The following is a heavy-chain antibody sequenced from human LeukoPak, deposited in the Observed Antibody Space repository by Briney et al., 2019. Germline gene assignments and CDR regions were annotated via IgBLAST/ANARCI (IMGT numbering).Heavy chain of an antibody. Sequence: GASVKVSCKASGYTFTSYGISWVRQAPGQGLEWMGWISAYNGNTNYAQKLQGRVTMTTDTSTSTAYMELSSLRSEDTAVYYCARGEDTAMLGPAGFDPWGQGTLVTVSS. V-gene: IGHV1-18*01. J-gene: IGHJ5*02. CDR1: GYTFTSYG. CDR2: ISAYNGNT. CDR3: ARGEDTAMLGPAGFDP. D-gene: IGHD5-18*01.